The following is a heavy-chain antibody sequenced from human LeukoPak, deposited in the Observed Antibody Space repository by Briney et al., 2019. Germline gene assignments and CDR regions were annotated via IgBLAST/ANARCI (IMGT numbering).Heavy chain of an antibody. CDR3: ARDDSSGYYDFDY. CDR1: GFTFSSYS. CDR2: ISSSSSYI. V-gene: IGHV3-21*01. D-gene: IGHD3-22*01. Sequence: GGSLRLSCAASGFTFSSYSMNWVRQAPGKGLEWVSSISSSSSYIYYADSVKGRFTISRDNAKNSLYLQMNSLRAEDTAVYYCARDDSSGYYDFDYWGQGTMVAVSS. J-gene: IGHJ4*02.